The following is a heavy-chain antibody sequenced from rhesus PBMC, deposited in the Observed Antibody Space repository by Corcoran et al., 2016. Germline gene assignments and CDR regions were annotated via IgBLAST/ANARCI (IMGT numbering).Heavy chain of an antibody. D-gene: IGHD1-20*01. Sequence: QVQLQESGPGLVKPSETLSLTCAVSGGSFSSYWWSWIRQPPGKGLEWIGEINGNSGSTNYTPSLKSRVTGSKDASKNQFSLNLSSVTAADTAVYYCARGYSWNNVGWYFDLWGPGTPITISS. J-gene: IGHJ2*01. V-gene: IGHV4-80*01. CDR1: GGSFSSYW. CDR2: INGNSGST. CDR3: ARGYSWNNVGWYFDL.